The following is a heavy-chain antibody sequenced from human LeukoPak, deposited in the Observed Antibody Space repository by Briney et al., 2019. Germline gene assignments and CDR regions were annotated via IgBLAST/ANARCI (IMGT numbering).Heavy chain of an antibody. CDR1: GYTFTSYG. J-gene: IGHJ4*02. V-gene: IGHV1-18*01. CDR3: ARTLSSVVVAATFDY. CDR2: ISAYNGNT. D-gene: IGHD2-15*01. Sequence: ASVKVSCKASGYTFTSYGISWVRQAPGQGLEWMGWISAYNGNTNYAQKLQGRVTMTTDTSTSTAYMELRSLRSDDTAVYYCARTLSSVVVAATFDYWGQGTLVTVSS.